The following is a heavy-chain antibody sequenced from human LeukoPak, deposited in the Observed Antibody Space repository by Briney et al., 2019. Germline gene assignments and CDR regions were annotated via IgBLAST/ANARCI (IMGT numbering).Heavy chain of an antibody. CDR1: GGSISSYY. CDR2: ICYSGST. V-gene: IGHV4-59*01. Sequence: SETLSLTCTVSGGSISSYYWSWIRQPPGKGLEWVGYICYSGSTNYNPSLKSRVTISVDTSKNQFSLKLSSVTAADTAVYYCARHGTSGTNLNWFDPWGQGTLVTVSS. D-gene: IGHD1-1*01. CDR3: ARHGTSGTNLNWFDP. J-gene: IGHJ5*02.